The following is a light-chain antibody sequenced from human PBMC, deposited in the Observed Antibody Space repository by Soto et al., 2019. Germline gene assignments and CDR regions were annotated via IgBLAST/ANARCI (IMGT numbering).Light chain of an antibody. J-gene: IGLJ2*01. Sequence: QSALTQPASVSGSPGQSITISCTGSSSDIGYDYVSWYQQHPAKAPKLIIYGVVDRPSGVSHRFSGSKSANTASLTISRLQPEDEADYYCCSHASRTSVVFGGGTKLTVL. CDR3: CSHASRTSVV. V-gene: IGLV2-14*03. CDR1: SSDIGYDY. CDR2: GVV.